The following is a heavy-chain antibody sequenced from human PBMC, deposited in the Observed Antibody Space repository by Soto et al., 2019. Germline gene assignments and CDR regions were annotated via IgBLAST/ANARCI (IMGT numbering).Heavy chain of an antibody. CDR3: ARKGPRAARPKH. D-gene: IGHD6-6*01. Sequence: QVQLVESGGGLVRPGGSLRLSCAASGFTFRDYDMSWLRQAPGMGLEGVSCISSSGTVTYYADSVKGRFTISRDNAKNSLYVEMTSLRVEDTAVYYCARKGPRAARPKHWGQGTLVTGSS. V-gene: IGHV3-11*01. J-gene: IGHJ1*01. CDR1: GFTFRDYD. CDR2: ISSSGTVT.